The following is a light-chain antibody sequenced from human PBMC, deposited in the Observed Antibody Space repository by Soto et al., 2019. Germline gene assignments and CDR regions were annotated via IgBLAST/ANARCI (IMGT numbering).Light chain of an antibody. CDR1: SSNIVADYD. CDR3: ESYDKSMRGYV. V-gene: IGLV1-40*01. J-gene: IGLJ1*01. CDR2: GNS. Sequence: TGNSSNIVADYDVHWYQQLQGTAPKLLIYGNSNRTSGVPGRFSGSKSGTSASLAITGIQAEDEADYYCESYDKSMRGYVFGTGTKVTVL.